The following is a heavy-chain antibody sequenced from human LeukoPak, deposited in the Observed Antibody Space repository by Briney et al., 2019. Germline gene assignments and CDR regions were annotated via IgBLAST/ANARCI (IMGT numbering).Heavy chain of an antibody. CDR2: ISAYNGNT. D-gene: IGHD4-17*01. CDR1: GYAFTSYG. CDR3: ARDNGDYVAFDY. V-gene: IGHV1-18*01. Sequence: ASVKVSCKASGYAFTSYGISWVRQAPGQGLEWMGWISAYNGNTNYAQKLQGRVTMTTDTSTSTAYMELMSLRSDDTAVYYCARDNGDYVAFDYWGQGTLVTVSS. J-gene: IGHJ4*02.